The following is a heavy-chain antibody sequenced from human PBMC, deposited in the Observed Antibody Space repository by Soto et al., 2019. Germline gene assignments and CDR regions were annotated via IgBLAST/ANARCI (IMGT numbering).Heavy chain of an antibody. V-gene: IGHV3-30*18. D-gene: IGHD3-10*01. CDR1: GFTFSSYG. CDR3: AKDLMWFGEDDRFDP. Sequence: GGSLRLSCAASGFTFSSYGMHWVRQAPGKGLEWVAVISYDGSNKYYADSVKGRFTISKDNSKKTLYLQMNSLRAEDTAVYYCAKDLMWFGEDDRFDPWGQGTLVTVSS. J-gene: IGHJ5*02. CDR2: ISYDGSNK.